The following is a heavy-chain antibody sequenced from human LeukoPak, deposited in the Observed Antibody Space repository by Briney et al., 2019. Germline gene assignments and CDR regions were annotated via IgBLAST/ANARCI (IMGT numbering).Heavy chain of an antibody. J-gene: IGHJ6*02. CDR1: GGSISSGGYY. V-gene: IGHV4-39*07. CDR3: ARVYSSSSLYYYGMDV. D-gene: IGHD6-6*01. Sequence: SETLSLTCTVSGGSISSGGYYWSWIRQPPGKGLEWIGEINHSGSTNYNPSLKSRVTISVDTSKNQFSLKLSSVTAADTAVYYCARVYSSSSLYYYGMDVWGQGTTVTVSS. CDR2: INHSGST.